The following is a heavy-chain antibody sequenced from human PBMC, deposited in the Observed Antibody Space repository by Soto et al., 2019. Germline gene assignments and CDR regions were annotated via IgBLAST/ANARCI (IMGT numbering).Heavy chain of an antibody. CDR1: GFTFSSYA. J-gene: IGHJ6*02. CDR2: ISYDGSNK. CDR3: ARATYGDLLMDV. D-gene: IGHD4-17*01. Sequence: GGSLRLSCAASGFTFSSYAMHWVRQAPGKGLEWVAVISYDGSNKYYADSVKGRFTISRDNSKNTLYLQMNSLRAEDTAVYYCARATYGDLLMDVWGQGTTVTVSS. V-gene: IGHV3-30-3*01.